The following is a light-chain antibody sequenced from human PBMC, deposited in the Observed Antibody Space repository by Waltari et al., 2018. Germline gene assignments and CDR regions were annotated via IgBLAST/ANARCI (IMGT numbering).Light chain of an antibody. CDR1: SSDVGTYNY. CDR3: SSYISSSTLEL. V-gene: IGLV2-14*03. J-gene: IGLJ2*01. Sequence: QSALTQPASVSGSPGQSITISCTGTSSDVGTYNYVSCYQQHPGKAPKLIIFDVSIRPSGVSNRFSGSKSGNTASLTISGLQAEDEADYYCSSYISSSTLELFGGGTSLTVL. CDR2: DVS.